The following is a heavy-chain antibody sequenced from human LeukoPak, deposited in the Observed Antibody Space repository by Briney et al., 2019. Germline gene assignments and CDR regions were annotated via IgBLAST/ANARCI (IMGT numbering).Heavy chain of an antibody. V-gene: IGHV1-69*06. CDR2: IIPIFGTA. CDR3: ARGVKDYYDSSGYSTDFDY. CDR1: GYTFTSYA. J-gene: IGHJ4*02. D-gene: IGHD3-22*01. Sequence: SVKVSCKASGYTFTSYAISWVRQAPGQGLEWMGGIIPIFGTANYAQKFQGRVTITADKSTSTAYMELSSLRSEDTAVYYCARGVKDYYDSSGYSTDFDYWGQGTLVTVSS.